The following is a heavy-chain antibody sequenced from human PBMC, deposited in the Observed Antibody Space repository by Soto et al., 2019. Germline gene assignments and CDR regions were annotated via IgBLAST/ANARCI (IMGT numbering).Heavy chain of an antibody. CDR1: GFSLSTSGVG. V-gene: IGHV2-5*02. D-gene: IGHD6-6*01. CDR2: IYWDDDK. Sequence: QITLKESGPTLVKPTQTLTLTCTFSGFSLSTSGVGVVCIRQPPGKALEWLALIYWDDDKRDSPFLKSRLTITKDTYKNQVVLTMTNMDPVDTATYYCANSPYSSSSYYFDYWGQGTLVAVSS. CDR3: ANSPYSSSSYYFDY. J-gene: IGHJ4*02.